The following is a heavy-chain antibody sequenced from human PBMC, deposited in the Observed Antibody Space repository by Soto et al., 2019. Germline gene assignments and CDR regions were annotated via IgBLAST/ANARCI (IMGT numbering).Heavy chain of an antibody. CDR2: INHSGST. CDR1: GGSFSGYY. Sequence: QVQLQQWGAGLLKPSETLSLTCAVYGGSFSGYYWNWIRQPPGKGLEWIGEINHSGSTNYNPSLKSRVTISVDTSKNQFSLKLSSVTAADTAVYYCARADIAAAGAPFDYWGQGNLVSVSS. J-gene: IGHJ4*02. D-gene: IGHD6-13*01. V-gene: IGHV4-34*01. CDR3: ARADIAAAGAPFDY.